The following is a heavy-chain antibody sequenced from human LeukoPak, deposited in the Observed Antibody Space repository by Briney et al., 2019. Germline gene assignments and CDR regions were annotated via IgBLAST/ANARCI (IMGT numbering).Heavy chain of an antibody. CDR2: MSYSGFT. D-gene: IGHD3-3*01. J-gene: IGHJ4*02. CDR3: ARLRVHDFWSVRFDY. V-gene: IGHV4-59*01. CDR1: GGSISPYY. Sequence: PSETLSLTCTVSGGSISPYYWSWIRQPPGKGLEWIGYMSYSGFTNYNPSLNSRVTISLDTSNSQFSLKLSSVTAADTGVYYCARLRVHDFWSVRFDYWGQGTLVTV.